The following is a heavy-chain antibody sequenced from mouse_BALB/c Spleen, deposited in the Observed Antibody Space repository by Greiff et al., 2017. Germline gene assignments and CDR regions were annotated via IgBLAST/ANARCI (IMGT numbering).Heavy chain of an antibody. CDR2: INPYNGAT. J-gene: IGHJ2*01. CDR3: ARGLVDFDY. Sequence: EVQLQQSGPELVKPGASVKISCKASGYSFTGYYMHWVKQSHVKSLEWIGRINPYNGATSYNQNFKDKASLTVDKSSSTAYMELHSLTSEDSAVYYCARGLVDFDYWGQGTTLTVSS. V-gene: IGHV1-31*01. CDR1: GYSFTGYY. D-gene: IGHD3-3*01.